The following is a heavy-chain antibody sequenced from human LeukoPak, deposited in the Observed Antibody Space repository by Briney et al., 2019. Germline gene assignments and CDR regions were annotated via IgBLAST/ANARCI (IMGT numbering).Heavy chain of an antibody. CDR2: INHSGST. V-gene: IGHV4-34*01. CDR3: ARGGPGLYDSSGYSDY. J-gene: IGHJ4*02. Sequence: ASETLSLTCAGYGGPFSGYYWSWSRQPPGKGLEGSGEINHSGSTNYNPSLKSRVTISVDTSKNQFSLKLSSVTAADTAVYYCARGGPGLYDSSGYSDYWGQGTLVTVSS. D-gene: IGHD3-22*01. CDR1: GGPFSGYY.